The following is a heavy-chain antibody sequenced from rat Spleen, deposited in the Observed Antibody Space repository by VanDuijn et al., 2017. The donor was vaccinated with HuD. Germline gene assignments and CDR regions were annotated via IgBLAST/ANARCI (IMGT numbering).Heavy chain of an antibody. D-gene: IGHD1-10*01. CDR1: GFTFSDYN. V-gene: IGHV5-7*01. CDR2: ISYDDSST. J-gene: IGHJ3*01. CDR3: TTENYWFAY. Sequence: EVRLVESGGGLVRPGRSLKLSCAASGFTFSDYNMAWVRQAPKKGLEWVATISYDDSSTYYRDSVKGRFTISRDNAKNTLYLQMDSLRSEDTATYYCTTENYWFAYWGQGTLVTVSS.